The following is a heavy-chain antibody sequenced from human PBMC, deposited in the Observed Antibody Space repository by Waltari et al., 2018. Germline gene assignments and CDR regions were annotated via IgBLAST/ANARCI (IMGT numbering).Heavy chain of an antibody. J-gene: IGHJ6*03. Sequence: QVQLQESGPGLVKPSETLSLTCTVSGGSISIHSWTWTRQPPGKGLAGIGYIYYSGSTNYNPSLKSRVTISVDTSKNQFSLKLSSVTAADTAVYYCARCHYDFWRDHPPYYYYYYMDVWGKGTTVTVSS. D-gene: IGHD3-3*01. CDR2: IYYSGST. V-gene: IGHV4-59*11. CDR3: ARCHYDFWRDHPPYYYYYYMDV. CDR1: GGSISIHS.